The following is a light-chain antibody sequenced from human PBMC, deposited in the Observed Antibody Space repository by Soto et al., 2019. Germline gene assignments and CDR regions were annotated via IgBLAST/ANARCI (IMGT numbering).Light chain of an antibody. J-gene: IGLJ2*01. CDR1: SSDVGGYNY. V-gene: IGLV2-11*01. CDR3: CSYAGSYTVV. CDR2: DVS. Sequence: QSALTQPRSVSGSPGQSVTISCTGTSSDVGGYNYVSWYQQHPGKAPKLMIYDVSKRPSGVPDRFSGSKSGNTASLTISGLQAEDEADYYGCSYAGSYTVVFGGGTQLTVL.